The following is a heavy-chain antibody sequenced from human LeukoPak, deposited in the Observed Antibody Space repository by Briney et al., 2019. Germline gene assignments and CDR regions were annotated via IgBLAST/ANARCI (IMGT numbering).Heavy chain of an antibody. CDR2: IGPAGDT. Sequence: GGSLRLSCAASGFTFSFYDMHWVRQATGKGLEWVSGIGPAGDTYYPGSVKGRFTISRDNSKNTLYLQMNSLRAEDTAVYYCARDDMSSDYVWERGMDVWGQGTTVTVSS. CDR1: GFTFSFYD. V-gene: IGHV3-13*01. J-gene: IGHJ6*02. CDR3: ARDDMSSDYVWERGMDV. D-gene: IGHD3-16*01.